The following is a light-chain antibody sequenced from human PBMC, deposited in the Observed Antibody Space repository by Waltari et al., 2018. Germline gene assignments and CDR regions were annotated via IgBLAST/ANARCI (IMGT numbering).Light chain of an antibody. Sequence: IVLTQSPGTLSLSPGDRATLSCRASQNVNSFLAWYQQKRGQAPRLLIYDVSKRATGIPDRISGSGSGTDFTLTISSLEPEDFAIYYCQQRGNLPETFGRGTRVEMK. CDR3: QQRGNLPET. V-gene: IGKV3-11*01. CDR2: DVS. J-gene: IGKJ2*01. CDR1: QNVNSF.